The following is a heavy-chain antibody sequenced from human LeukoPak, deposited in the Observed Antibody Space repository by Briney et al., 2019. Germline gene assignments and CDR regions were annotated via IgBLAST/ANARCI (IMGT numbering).Heavy chain of an antibody. V-gene: IGHV5-51*01. J-gene: IGHJ3*02. CDR1: GYSFTSHW. CDR3: ARPLIRSRSPNAFDI. CDR2: IYPGDSDT. D-gene: IGHD3-10*01. Sequence: GESLKISCKGSGYSFTSHWIGWVRQMPGKGLEWMGIIYPGDSDTRYSPSFQGQVTISADKSISTAYLQWSSLKASDTAMYYCARPLIRSRSPNAFDIWGQGTMVTVSS.